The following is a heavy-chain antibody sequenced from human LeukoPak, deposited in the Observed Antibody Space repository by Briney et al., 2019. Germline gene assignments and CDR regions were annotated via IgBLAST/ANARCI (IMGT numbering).Heavy chain of an antibody. V-gene: IGHV3-21*01. CDR3: VRLRRNNDRSGYYYYYDY. Sequence: GGSLTLSCAASGYTFSDFSVNWVRQAPGKGLEWVSSISVRSNYRYYADSVRGRFTISRDDARDSLFLQMDSLRAEDTAVYFCVRLRRNNDRSGYYYYYDYWGQGTLVTVSS. CDR2: ISVRSNYR. CDR1: GYTFSDFS. J-gene: IGHJ4*02. D-gene: IGHD3-22*01.